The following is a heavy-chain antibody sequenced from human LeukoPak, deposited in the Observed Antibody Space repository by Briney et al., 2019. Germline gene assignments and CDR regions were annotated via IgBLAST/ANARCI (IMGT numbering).Heavy chain of an antibody. Sequence: KPSETLSLTCTVSGGSISSSSYYRGWIRQPPGKGLEWIGSIYYSGSTYYNPSLKSRVTISVDTSKNQFSLKLSSVTAADTAVYYCARLRYSNYVDYWGQGTLVTVSS. D-gene: IGHD4-11*01. CDR2: IYYSGST. V-gene: IGHV4-39*01. CDR1: GGSISSSSYY. J-gene: IGHJ4*02. CDR3: ARLRYSNYVDY.